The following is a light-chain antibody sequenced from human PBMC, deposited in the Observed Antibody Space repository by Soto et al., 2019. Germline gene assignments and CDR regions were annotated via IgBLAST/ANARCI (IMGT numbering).Light chain of an antibody. Sequence: QSALTQPPSASGSPGQSVTISCTGTSSDVGGYNFVSWYQQHPGKAPKLMIYEVSTRPSGVPDRFSGSKSDNTASLTVSGLQAEDEADYYCSSYAGSNNRYVFGTGTKLTVL. J-gene: IGLJ1*01. CDR3: SSYAGSNNRYV. V-gene: IGLV2-8*01. CDR1: SSDVGGYNF. CDR2: EVS.